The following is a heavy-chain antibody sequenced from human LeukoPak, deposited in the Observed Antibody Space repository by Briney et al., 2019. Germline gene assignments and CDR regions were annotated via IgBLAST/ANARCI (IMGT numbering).Heavy chain of an antibody. CDR3: ARAPRVGATDGPFDS. D-gene: IGHD1-26*01. Sequence: SVKVSCKASGGTFSSYAISWVRQAPGQGLEWMGRIIPIFGTANYAQKFQGRVTITTDEATSTAYLELSSLRSEDTAVYYCARAPRVGATDGPFDSWGQGTLVTVSS. J-gene: IGHJ4*02. CDR2: IIPIFGTA. CDR1: GGTFSSYA. V-gene: IGHV1-69*05.